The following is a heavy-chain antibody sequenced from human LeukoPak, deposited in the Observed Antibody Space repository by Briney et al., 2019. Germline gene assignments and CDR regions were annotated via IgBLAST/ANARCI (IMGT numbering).Heavy chain of an antibody. D-gene: IGHD4-23*01. CDR3: ARDNSVEDTAWWFDP. V-gene: IGHV1-2*02. CDR1: GDTFTGYY. Sequence: ASVKVSCKASGDTFTGYYIHWVRQAPGQGLEWMGWINPNSGGTNYAQKFQGRVTMTRDMSTSTDYMELSSLRSEDTAVYYCARDNSVEDTAWWFDPWGQGTLVTVSS. CDR2: INPNSGGT. J-gene: IGHJ5*02.